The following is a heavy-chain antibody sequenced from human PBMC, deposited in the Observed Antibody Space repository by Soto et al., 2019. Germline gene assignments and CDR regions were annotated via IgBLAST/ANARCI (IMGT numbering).Heavy chain of an antibody. Sequence: TFTTNYMHSVRQAPGQALEWMGRINPSGGSTSYAQKYQGRVTMTRDTSTSTVYMELSSLRSEDTAVYYCANVRIAYWGQGTQVTVSA. CDR2: INPSGGST. J-gene: IGHJ4*02. CDR1: TFTTNY. CDR3: ANVRIAY. V-gene: IGHV1-46*01. D-gene: IGHD2-21*01.